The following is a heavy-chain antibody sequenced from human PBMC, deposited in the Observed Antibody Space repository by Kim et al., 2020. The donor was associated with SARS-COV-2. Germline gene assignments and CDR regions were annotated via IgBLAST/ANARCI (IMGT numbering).Heavy chain of an antibody. Sequence: GGSLRLSCAASGFTFSSYVMSWVRQAPGKGLEWVSGISGSGGSTYYADSVKGRFTISRDNSKNTLYLQMNSLRAEDTAVFYCAKVTPYDIFAGYQSNYYYTMDVWGQGTTVTVSS. CDR3: AKVTPYDIFAGYQSNYYYTMDV. CDR1: GFTFSSYV. J-gene: IGHJ6*02. CDR2: ISGSGGST. D-gene: IGHD3-9*01. V-gene: IGHV3-23*01.